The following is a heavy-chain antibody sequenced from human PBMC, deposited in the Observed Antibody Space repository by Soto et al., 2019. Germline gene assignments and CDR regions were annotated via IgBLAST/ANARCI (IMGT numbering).Heavy chain of an antibody. Sequence: PGGSLRLSCAASGFIFSHHWFHWVRQTPGRGLEWVSRINSNGLITIYAGSVKGRATISRDNAKDTLYLQIDSLRVEDSGVYYCARDISGPHDLWGQGTPVTVSS. V-gene: IGHV3-74*01. CDR3: ARDISGPHDL. CDR2: INSNGLIT. J-gene: IGHJ4*02. CDR1: GFIFSHHW. D-gene: IGHD3-10*01.